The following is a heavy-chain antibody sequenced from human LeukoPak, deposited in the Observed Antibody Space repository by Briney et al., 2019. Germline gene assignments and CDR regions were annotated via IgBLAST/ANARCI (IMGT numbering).Heavy chain of an antibody. V-gene: IGHV3-21*01. J-gene: IGHJ4*02. CDR2: INNVGSHI. CDR1: GFTFSSSA. CDR3: ARDPTQYLRYGYFDY. Sequence: TGGSLRLSCAASGFTFSSSAMNWVRQAPGKGLEWVSSINNVGSHIYYAGSVRGRFTISRDNAKNLLYLQVDSLRTEDTAVYYCARDPTQYLRYGYFDYWGQGTLVTVSS. D-gene: IGHD4-11*01.